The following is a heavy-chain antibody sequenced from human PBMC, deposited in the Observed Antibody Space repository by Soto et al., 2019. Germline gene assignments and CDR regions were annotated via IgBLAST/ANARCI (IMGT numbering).Heavy chain of an antibody. Sequence: PSETLSLTCTVSGGSISSYYWSWIRQPAGKGLEWIGRIYTSGSTNYNPSLKSRVTMSVDTSKNQFSLKLSSVTAADTAVYYCARAYSPSAYVWASYSHPDNWFEPWDQGTLVNVSS. J-gene: IGHJ5*02. CDR3: ARAYSPSAYVWASYSHPDNWFEP. CDR1: GGSISSYY. CDR2: IYTSGST. D-gene: IGHD3-16*01. V-gene: IGHV4-4*07.